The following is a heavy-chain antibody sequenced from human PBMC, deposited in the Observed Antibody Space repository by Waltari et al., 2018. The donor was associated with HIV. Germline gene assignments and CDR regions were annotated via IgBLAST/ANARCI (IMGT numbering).Heavy chain of an antibody. D-gene: IGHD2-21*02. J-gene: IGHJ5*02. CDR3: PLRSGGDKNWFDP. Sequence: QVQLQQWGAGLLKPSETLSLTCAVYGGSFSGYYWSWIRQPPGKGLEWIGEINHSGSTNYNPSLKSRVTISVDTSKNQFSLKLSSVTAAVTAVYYCPLRSGGDKNWFDPWGQGTLVTVSS. CDR1: GGSFSGYY. V-gene: IGHV4-34*01. CDR2: INHSGST.